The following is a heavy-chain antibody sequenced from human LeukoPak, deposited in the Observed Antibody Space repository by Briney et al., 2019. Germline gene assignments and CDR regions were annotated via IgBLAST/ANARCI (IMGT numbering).Heavy chain of an antibody. Sequence: SETLSLTCTVSGGSISNYHWSWIPQPPGKGLEGIGFIYYSGTTHYNPSLKSRVTMSVATSNNQFSLRLSSVTAADTAIYYCARHSGASPHYFDYWGQGALVTVSS. V-gene: IGHV4-59*08. CDR1: GGSISNYH. CDR2: IYYSGTT. J-gene: IGHJ4*02. CDR3: ARHSGASPHYFDY. D-gene: IGHD1-26*01.